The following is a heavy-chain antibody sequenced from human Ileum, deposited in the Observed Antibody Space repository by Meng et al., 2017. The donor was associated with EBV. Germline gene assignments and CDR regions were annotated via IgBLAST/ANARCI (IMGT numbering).Heavy chain of an antibody. J-gene: IGHJ4*02. V-gene: IGHV4-4*02. CDR1: GGTINMGSW. Sequence: QVPLLEAGPGLGKPSGNLSVICAGSGGTINMGSWWGWARQPPGEGLEWIGEIHHSGITNYNASLRSRVDMSIDKSKNQVSFNLRSATAADTAVYYCARGVDYHWGYWGQGSLVTVSS. CDR2: IHHSGIT. D-gene: IGHD3-16*01. CDR3: ARGVDYHWGY.